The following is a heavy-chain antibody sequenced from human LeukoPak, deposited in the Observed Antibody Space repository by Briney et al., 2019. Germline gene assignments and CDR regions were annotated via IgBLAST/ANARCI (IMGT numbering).Heavy chain of an antibody. D-gene: IGHD6-19*01. V-gene: IGHV4-4*07. CDR2: IHTSGTT. Sequence: SETLSLTCTVSGDSISRSYWGWIRRPPGKGLEWIGRIHTSGTTYHSPSLKSRVTMSVDTSTNQFSLKLTSVTAADTAMYYCARVRLGRGLDYWGQGTLVTVSS. CDR1: GDSISRSY. J-gene: IGHJ4*02. CDR3: ARVRLGRGLDY.